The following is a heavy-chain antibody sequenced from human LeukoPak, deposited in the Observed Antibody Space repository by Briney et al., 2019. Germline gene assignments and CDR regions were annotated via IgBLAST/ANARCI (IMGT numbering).Heavy chain of an antibody. CDR3: ARGRCSGDSCYFFDY. CDR2: INHSGST. D-gene: IGHD2-15*01. Sequence: SETLSLTCAVYGGSFSGYYWSWIRQPPGKGLEWIGEINHSGSTNYNPSLKSRVTISVDTSKNQFSLKLSSVTAADTAVYYCARGRCSGDSCYFFDYWGQGTLVTVSS. J-gene: IGHJ4*02. CDR1: GGSFSGYY. V-gene: IGHV4-34*01.